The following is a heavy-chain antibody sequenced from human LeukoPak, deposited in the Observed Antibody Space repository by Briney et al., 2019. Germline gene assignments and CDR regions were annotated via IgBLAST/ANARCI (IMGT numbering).Heavy chain of an antibody. D-gene: IGHD2-15*01. CDR2: ISSSSSSI. J-gene: IGHJ4*02. CDR1: GFTFSSYS. Sequence: GGSLRLSCAASGFTFSSYSMNWVRQAPGKGLEWVSAISSSSSSIYYADSVKGRFTISRDNAKNSLYLQMNSLRAEDTAVYYCARANPPGISFFDYWGQGTLVTVSS. V-gene: IGHV3-21*01. CDR3: ARANPPGISFFDY.